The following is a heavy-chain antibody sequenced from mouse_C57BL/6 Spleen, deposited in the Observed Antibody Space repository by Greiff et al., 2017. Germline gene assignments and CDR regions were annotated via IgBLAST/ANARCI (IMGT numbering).Heavy chain of an antibody. CDR3: ARGTYYSNPYAMDY. CDR1: AYTFTSYW. Sequence: VQLQQPGAELVKPGASVKLSCKASAYTFTSYWMHWVKQRPGQGLEWIGMIHPNSGSTNYNEKFKSKATLTIDKSSSTAYMQLSSLTSEDSAVYYCARGTYYSNPYAMDYWGQGTSVTVSS. D-gene: IGHD2-5*01. J-gene: IGHJ4*01. V-gene: IGHV1-64*01. CDR2: IHPNSGST.